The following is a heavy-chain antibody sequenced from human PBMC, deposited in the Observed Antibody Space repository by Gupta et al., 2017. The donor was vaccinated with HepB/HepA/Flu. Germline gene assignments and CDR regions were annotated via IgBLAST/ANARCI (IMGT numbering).Heavy chain of an antibody. D-gene: IGHD2-21*01. CDR3: ARGLFGDNYLDY. V-gene: IGHV3-7*01. Sequence: EVQVVQSGVGLVQPGGSLRLACTASGFPFNTSGMNWVRQAPGKGPEWVANIKEDGSEKKYVDSVKGRFTISRDNAKNSLYLQMNSLRVEDTAVYYCARGLFGDNYLDYWGQGTLVTVSS. CDR2: IKEDGSEK. CDR1: GFPFNTSG. J-gene: IGHJ4*02.